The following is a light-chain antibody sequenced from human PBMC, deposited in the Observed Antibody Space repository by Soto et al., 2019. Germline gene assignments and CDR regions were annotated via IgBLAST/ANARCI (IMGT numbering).Light chain of an antibody. CDR1: SSDVGSYNI. Sequence: QSALTQPASVSGSPGQSITISCTGTSSDVGSYNIVSWYQQHPGKAPKLMIYEDSKRPSGVSNRFSGSESGNAACLTISGLQAEDEADYYCCSYAGSIKLYVFGPGTNVTVL. J-gene: IGLJ1*01. CDR2: EDS. V-gene: IGLV2-23*01. CDR3: CSYAGSIKLYV.